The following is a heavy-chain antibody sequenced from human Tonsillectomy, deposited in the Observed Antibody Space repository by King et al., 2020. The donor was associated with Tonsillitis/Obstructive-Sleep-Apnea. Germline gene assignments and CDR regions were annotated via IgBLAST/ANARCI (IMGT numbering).Heavy chain of an antibody. CDR1: GYTFTSYG. J-gene: IGHJ4*02. Sequence: VQLVESGAEVKKPGASVKVSCKASGYTFTSYGISWVRQAPGQGLEWMGWISAYNGNTNYEQKLQGRVTMTTETSTSTAYMELRSLRSDDTAVYYCARGPHSGSYRPLYFDYWGQGTLVTVSS. D-gene: IGHD1-26*01. V-gene: IGHV1-18*01. CDR2: ISAYNGNT. CDR3: ARGPHSGSYRPLYFDY.